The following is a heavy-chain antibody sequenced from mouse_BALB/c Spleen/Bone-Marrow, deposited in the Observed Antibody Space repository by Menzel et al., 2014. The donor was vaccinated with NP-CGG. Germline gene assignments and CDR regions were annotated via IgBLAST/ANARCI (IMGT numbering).Heavy chain of an antibody. CDR2: TSSGSSTI. J-gene: IGHJ2*01. Sequence: EVKVVESGGGLVQPGGSRKLSCAASGFTFSSFGMHWVRQAPERGLEWVAYTSSGSSTIFYADTVKGRFTISRDNPKNTLFLQMTSLRSEDTAMYYCTRGGNWEDFDYWGQGTTLTASS. V-gene: IGHV5-17*02. CDR1: GFTFSSFG. CDR3: TRGGNWEDFDY. D-gene: IGHD4-1*01.